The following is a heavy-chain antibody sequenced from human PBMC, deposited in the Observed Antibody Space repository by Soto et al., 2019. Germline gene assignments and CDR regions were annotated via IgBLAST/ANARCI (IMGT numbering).Heavy chain of an antibody. V-gene: IGHV3-9*01. CDR2: ISWNSGSI. CDR3: AKDRYGDYGYYFDY. CDR1: GFTFDDYA. D-gene: IGHD4-17*01. J-gene: IGHJ4*02. Sequence: GGSLRLSGAASGFTFDDYAMHLVRQAPGKGLEWVSGISWNSGSIGYADFVKGRFTISRDNAKNSLYLQMNSLRAEDTALYYCAKDRYGDYGYYFDYWGQGTLVTVSS.